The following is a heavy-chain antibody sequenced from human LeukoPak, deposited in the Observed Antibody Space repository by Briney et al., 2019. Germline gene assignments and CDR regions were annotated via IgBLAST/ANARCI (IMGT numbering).Heavy chain of an antibody. V-gene: IGHV3-7*01. CDR3: ARTRYFDWLPPPWSYYFDY. CDR2: IKQDGSEK. CDR1: GFTFSSYW. J-gene: IGHJ4*02. D-gene: IGHD3-9*01. Sequence: GGSLRLSCAASGFTFSSYWMSWDRQAPGKGLEWVANIKQDGSEKYYVDSVKGRFTISRDNAKNSLYLQMNSLRAEDTAVYYCARTRYFDWLPPPWSYYFDYWGQGTLVTVSS.